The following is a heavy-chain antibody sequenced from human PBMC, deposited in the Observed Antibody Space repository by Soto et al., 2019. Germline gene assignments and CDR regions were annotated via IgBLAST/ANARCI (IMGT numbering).Heavy chain of an antibody. J-gene: IGHJ4*02. CDR3: ARQLDY. CDR2: IYSGGKT. CDR1: GFIVSDNY. V-gene: IGHV3-66*04. Sequence: EVKVVESGGGLVQPGGSLRLSCAASGFIVSDNYMTWVSQAPGKGLEWVSVIYSGGKTDYTDSVKGRFTVSRDISKNTMYLQMNSLRAEDTAVYYCARQLDYWGQGTLVIVSS.